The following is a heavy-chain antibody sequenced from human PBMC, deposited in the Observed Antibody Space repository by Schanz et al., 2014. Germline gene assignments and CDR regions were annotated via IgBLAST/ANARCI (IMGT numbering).Heavy chain of an antibody. D-gene: IGHD1-26*01. CDR2: VCYDGSKK. J-gene: IGHJ6*02. CDR3: VKDLQRELLRDDHYYGMDV. CDR1: GFTFSSHS. V-gene: IGHV3-33*06. Sequence: QVQLVESGGDVVQPGRSLRLSCAASGFTFSSHSMNWVRQVPGKGLEWVAVVCYDGSKKYYADSVKGRFTTSRDNSKNTMYLQMNSLRAEDTAVYYCVKDLQRELLRDDHYYGMDVWGQGTTVTVSS.